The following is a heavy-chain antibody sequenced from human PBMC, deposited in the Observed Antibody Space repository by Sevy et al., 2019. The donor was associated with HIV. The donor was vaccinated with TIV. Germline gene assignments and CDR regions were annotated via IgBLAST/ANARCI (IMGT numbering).Heavy chain of an antibody. D-gene: IGHD6-6*01. CDR1: GYTFTGYY. J-gene: IGHJ4*02. Sequence: ASVKVSCKASGYTFTGYYMHWVRQAPGQGLEWVGRINPNSGGTNYAQKFQGRVTMTRDTSISTAYMELSRLRSDDTAVYYCARGSIAAPRTFDYWGQGTLVTVSS. CDR2: INPNSGGT. CDR3: ARGSIAAPRTFDY. V-gene: IGHV1-2*06.